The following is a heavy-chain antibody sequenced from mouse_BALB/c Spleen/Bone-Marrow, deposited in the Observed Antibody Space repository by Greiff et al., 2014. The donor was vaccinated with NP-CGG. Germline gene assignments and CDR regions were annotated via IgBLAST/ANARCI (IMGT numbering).Heavy chain of an antibody. CDR3: AGPFDY. CDR2: INPSNGRT. V-gene: IGHV1S81*02. Sequence: QVQLQQPGAGLVKPGASVKLSCKASGYTFTSYWMHWVKQRPGQGLEWIGEINPSNGRTNYNEKFKSKATLTVDKSSSTAYMQLSSLTSEDSAVYYCAGPFDYWGQGTTLTVSS. J-gene: IGHJ2*01. CDR1: GYTFTSYW.